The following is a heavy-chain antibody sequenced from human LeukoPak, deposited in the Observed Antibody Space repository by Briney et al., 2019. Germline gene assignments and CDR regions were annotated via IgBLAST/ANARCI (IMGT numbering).Heavy chain of an antibody. CDR3: ASHYYGSGTEYFQH. V-gene: IGHV3-48*02. Sequence: GGSLRLSCAASGFTFRTYTMHWVRQAPGKGLEWVSSISMSSTTIYYADSVKGRFTIPRDNAKNSVYLQMDSLRDQDTAVYYCASHYYGSGTEYFQHWGQGTLVTVSS. CDR1: GFTFRTYT. CDR2: ISMSSTTI. D-gene: IGHD3-10*01. J-gene: IGHJ1*01.